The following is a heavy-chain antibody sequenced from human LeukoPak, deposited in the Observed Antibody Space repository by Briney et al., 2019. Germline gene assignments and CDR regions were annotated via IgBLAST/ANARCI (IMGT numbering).Heavy chain of an antibody. CDR2: MNPNSGNT. Sequence: ASVKVSCKASGYTFTSYDINWVRQATGQGLEWMGWMNPNSGNTGYAQKFQGRVTITRNTSISTAYMELSSLRSEDRAVYYCARGLRFLEWANDYWGQGTLVTVSS. D-gene: IGHD3-3*01. CDR3: ARGLRFLEWANDY. CDR1: GYTFTSYD. J-gene: IGHJ4*02. V-gene: IGHV1-8*03.